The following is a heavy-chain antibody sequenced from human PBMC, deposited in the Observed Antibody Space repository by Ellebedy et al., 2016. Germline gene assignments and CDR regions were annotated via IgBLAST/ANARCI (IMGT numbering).Heavy chain of an antibody. CDR1: GFTFSSYA. D-gene: IGHD1-7*01. CDR2: ISDSGSGT. J-gene: IGHJ4*02. Sequence: GESLKISXAASGFTFSSYAMSWVRQVPGKGLEWVSSISDSGSGTYHADSVKGRFTFSRDNSNNSLYLQMNSLRAEDTALYYCAKVDNNWNYDYWGQGTLVTVSS. V-gene: IGHV3-23*01. CDR3: AKVDNNWNYDY.